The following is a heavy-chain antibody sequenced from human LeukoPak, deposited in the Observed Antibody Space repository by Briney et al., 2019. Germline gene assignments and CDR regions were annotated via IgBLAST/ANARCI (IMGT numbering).Heavy chain of an antibody. CDR2: IYTSGST. V-gene: IGHV4-4*07. CDR1: GVTISSYY. D-gene: IGHD3-10*02. Sequence: TSETLSLTCTASGVTISSYYWSWIRQPAGKGLEWIWHIYTSGSTNYNPSLKSRVTMSVDTSKNQFSLKLSSVTAADTDVYYCARGNVPRYYFDYWGQGTLVTVSS. J-gene: IGHJ4*02. CDR3: ARGNVPRYYFDY.